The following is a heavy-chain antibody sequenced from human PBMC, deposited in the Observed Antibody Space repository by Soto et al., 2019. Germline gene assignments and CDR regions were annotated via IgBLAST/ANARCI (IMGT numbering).Heavy chain of an antibody. J-gene: IGHJ4*02. V-gene: IGHV3-30-3*01. CDR2: ISYDGSNK. CDR3: ARERGSFDY. Sequence: GGSLRLSCAASGFTFSSYPMHWVRQAPGKGLEWVAVISYDGSNKYYADSVKGRFTISRDNSKNTLYLQMNSLRAEDTAVYYCARERGSFDYWGQGTLVTVSS. CDR1: GFTFSSYP. D-gene: IGHD2-15*01.